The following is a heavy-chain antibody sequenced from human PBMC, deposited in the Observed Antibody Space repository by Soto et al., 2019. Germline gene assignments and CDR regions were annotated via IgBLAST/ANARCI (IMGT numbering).Heavy chain of an antibody. V-gene: IGHV1-18*01. Sequence: ASVKVSCKASGYTFTRSGISWVRQAPGQGPEWMGWISSYNGNTNYAQKLQGRVTMTTDTSTSTAYMELRSLRSDDTAVYYCARDAPPEDYWGQGTLVTISS. CDR3: ARDAPPEDY. CDR1: GYTFTRSG. CDR2: ISSYNGNT. J-gene: IGHJ4*02.